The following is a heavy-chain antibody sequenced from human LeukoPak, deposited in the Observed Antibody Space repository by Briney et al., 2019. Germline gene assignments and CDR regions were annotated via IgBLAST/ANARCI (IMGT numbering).Heavy chain of an antibody. V-gene: IGHV4-4*07. Sequence: SETLPLTCTVSGGSISSYYWSWIRQPAGKGLEWIGRIYTSGSTNYNPSLKSRVTMSVDTSKNQFSLKLSSVTAADTAVYYCARLYYDSSGYPHFDYWGQGTLVTVSS. CDR2: IYTSGST. D-gene: IGHD3-22*01. J-gene: IGHJ4*02. CDR1: GGSISSYY. CDR3: ARLYYDSSGYPHFDY.